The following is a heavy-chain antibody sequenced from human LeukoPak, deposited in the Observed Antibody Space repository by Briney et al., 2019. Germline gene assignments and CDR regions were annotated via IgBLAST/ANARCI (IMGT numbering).Heavy chain of an antibody. J-gene: IGHJ4*02. CDR2: IYSSGHT. V-gene: IGHV4-59*08. D-gene: IGHD6-13*01. CDR1: GFTFSSFE. CDR3: ARHFSGAAAPLPFDY. Sequence: GSLRLSCAASGFTFSSFEMNWVRQAPGKGLEWIGYIYSSGHTNYNPSLKSRVTISVDTSKNQFSLNLRSVTAADTAVYYCARHFSGAAAPLPFDYWGQGTLVTVSS.